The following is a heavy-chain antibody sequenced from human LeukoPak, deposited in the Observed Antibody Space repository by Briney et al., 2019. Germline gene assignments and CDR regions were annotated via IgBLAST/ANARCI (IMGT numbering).Heavy chain of an antibody. D-gene: IGHD6-13*01. CDR2: IYYSGST. Sequence: SETLSLTCTLSGGSISSGGYYWTWIRQHPGKGLEWIAYIYYSGSTCYNPSLRSRVTISVDTSNNQFSLKLSSVTAADTAVYYCARAGRASSFVDYWGQGTLVTVSS. J-gene: IGHJ4*02. CDR3: ARAGRASSFVDY. V-gene: IGHV4-31*03. CDR1: GGSISSGGYY.